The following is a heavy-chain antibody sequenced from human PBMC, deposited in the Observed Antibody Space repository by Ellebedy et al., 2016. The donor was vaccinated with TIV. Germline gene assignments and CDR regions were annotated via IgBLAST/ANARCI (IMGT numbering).Heavy chain of an antibody. V-gene: IGHV4-39*01. J-gene: IGHJ5*02. D-gene: IGHD3-10*01. Sequence: SETLSLTXTVSGGSISSSSYYWGWIRQPPGKGLEWIGSIYYSGSTYYNPSLKSRVTISVDTSKNQFSLKLSSVTAADTAVYYCARPLLLWFGELSGWFDPWGQGTLVTVSS. CDR3: ARPLLLWFGELSGWFDP. CDR1: GGSISSSSYY. CDR2: IYYSGST.